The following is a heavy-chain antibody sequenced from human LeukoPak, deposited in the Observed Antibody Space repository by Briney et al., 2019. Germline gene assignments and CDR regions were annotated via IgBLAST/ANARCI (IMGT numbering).Heavy chain of an antibody. CDR1: GGSISSGGYS. V-gene: IGHV4-30-2*01. CDR2: IYHSGST. J-gene: IGHJ4*02. Sequence: PSETLSLTCAVSGGSISSGGYSWSWIRQPPGKGLEWIGYIYHSGSTYYNPSLKSRVTISVVRSKNQFSLKLSSVTAADTAVYYCARATHDNGWYDYWGQGTLVTVSS. D-gene: IGHD6-19*01. CDR3: ARATHDNGWYDY.